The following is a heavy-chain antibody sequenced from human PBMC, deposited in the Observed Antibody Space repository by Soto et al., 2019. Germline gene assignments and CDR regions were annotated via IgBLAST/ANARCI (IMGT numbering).Heavy chain of an antibody. CDR1: GGSISSSSYY. D-gene: IGHD4-17*01. V-gene: IGHV4-39*01. Sequence: PSETLSLTCTVSGGSISSSSYYWGWIRQPPGKGLEWIGSIYYSGSTYYNPSLKSRVTISVDTSKNQFSLKLSSVTAADTAVYYCARHSKHYGVGGMDVWGQGTTVTVSS. CDR2: IYYSGST. J-gene: IGHJ6*02. CDR3: ARHSKHYGVGGMDV.